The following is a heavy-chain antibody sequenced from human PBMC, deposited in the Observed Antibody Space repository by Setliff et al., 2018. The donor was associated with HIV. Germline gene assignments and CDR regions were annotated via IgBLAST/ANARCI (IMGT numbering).Heavy chain of an antibody. D-gene: IGHD6-13*01. V-gene: IGHV4-39*07. CDR3: ARGIAAAGR. CDR2: IFYSGHT. J-gene: IGHJ4*02. CDR1: GGSISSSSYY. Sequence: SETLSLTCTVSGGSISSSSYYWGWIRQPPGKGLEWIGNIFYSGHTFYNPSLKSRVTISVDTSKNQFSLKLSSVTAADTAVYYCARGIAAAGRWGQGTLVTVFS.